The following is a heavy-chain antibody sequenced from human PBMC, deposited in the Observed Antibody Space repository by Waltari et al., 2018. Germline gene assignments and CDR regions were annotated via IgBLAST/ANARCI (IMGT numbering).Heavy chain of an antibody. CDR3: ARGAPRDLGGSVGYWYFDV. V-gene: IGHV3-9*01. CDR2: ISWNSGSI. J-gene: IGHJ2*01. Sequence: EVQLVESGGGLVLPGTSLRLSCADSGFTFDYYAMHWVRQAPGKGLEWVSGISWNSGSIDYADSVKGRFFIARDNTKSTLYLQMNSLRIEDTAFYYCARGAPRDLGGSVGYWYFDVWGRGTLVAVSS. D-gene: IGHD3-16*01. CDR1: GFTFDYYA.